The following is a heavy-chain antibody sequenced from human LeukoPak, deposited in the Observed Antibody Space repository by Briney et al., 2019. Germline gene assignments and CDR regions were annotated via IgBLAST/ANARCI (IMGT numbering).Heavy chain of an antibody. Sequence: ASVKVSCKASGYTFPSFDINWVRQATGQGPEWMGWLNPDTGNTGYAENFRGRVTITMNTSISTAYMELSSLRSEDTAVYYCARDEIRAFDIWGQGTMVTVSS. CDR1: GYTFPSFD. CDR3: ARDEIRAFDI. CDR2: LNPDTGNT. V-gene: IGHV1-8*03. J-gene: IGHJ3*02.